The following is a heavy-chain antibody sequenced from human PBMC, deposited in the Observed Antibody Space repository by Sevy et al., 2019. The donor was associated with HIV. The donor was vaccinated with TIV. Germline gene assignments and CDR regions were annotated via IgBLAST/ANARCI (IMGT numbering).Heavy chain of an antibody. J-gene: IGHJ4*02. D-gene: IGHD2-21*01. Sequence: ASVKVSCKASGYTFTGYYMHWVRQAPGQGLEWMGWINPNSGGTNYAQKFQGRVTMTRDTSISTAYMELSRLRSDDTAVYYCARGDHTIPDEYYFVYWGQGTLVTGSS. CDR3: ARGDHTIPDEYYFVY. CDR1: GYTFTGYY. V-gene: IGHV1-2*02. CDR2: INPNSGGT.